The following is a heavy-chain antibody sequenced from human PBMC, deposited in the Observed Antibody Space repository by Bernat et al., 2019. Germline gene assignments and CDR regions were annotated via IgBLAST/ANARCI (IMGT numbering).Heavy chain of an antibody. CDR3: VKEGWRDGSSGAFDH. CDR1: GFTFSSSA. CDR2: ISRSGERT. J-gene: IGHJ4*02. D-gene: IGHD3-10*01. V-gene: IGHV3-23*01. Sequence: EVFLLDSGGDLAQPGESLRLSCAASGFTFSSSAMSWVRQVPGKGLEWVSGISRSGERTDYVDAVKGRLTIVRDNSKSMLYLQMNSLRAEDTAIYYCVKEGWRDGSSGAFDHWGQGTRVTVSS.